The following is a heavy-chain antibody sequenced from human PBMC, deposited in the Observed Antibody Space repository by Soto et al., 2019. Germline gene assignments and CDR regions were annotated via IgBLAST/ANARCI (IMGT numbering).Heavy chain of an antibody. Sequence: PSETLSLTCTVSGGSISSGGYYWSWIRQHPGKGLEWIGYIYYSGSTYYNPSLKSRVTISVDTSKNQFSLKLSSVTAADTAVYYCARGFRNGYYDFWSGYWYFDPWGQGTLVTVSS. J-gene: IGHJ5*02. D-gene: IGHD3-3*01. V-gene: IGHV4-61*08. CDR3: ARGFRNGYYDFWSGYWYFDP. CDR2: IYYSGST. CDR1: GGSISSGGYY.